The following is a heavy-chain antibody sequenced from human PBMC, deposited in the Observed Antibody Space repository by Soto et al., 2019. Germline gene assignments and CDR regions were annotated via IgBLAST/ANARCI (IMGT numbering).Heavy chain of an antibody. D-gene: IGHD4-17*01. CDR1: GGSISSYY. V-gene: IGHV4-59*01. Sequence: QVQLQESGPGLVKPSETLSLTCTVSGGSISSYYWSWIRQPPGKGLEWIGYIYYSGSTNYNPSLKSRVTISVDTSKNQFSLKLSSVTAADTAVYYCARVAPPRHTVTLYFDYWGQGTLVTVSS. CDR3: ARVAPPRHTVTLYFDY. CDR2: IYYSGST. J-gene: IGHJ4*02.